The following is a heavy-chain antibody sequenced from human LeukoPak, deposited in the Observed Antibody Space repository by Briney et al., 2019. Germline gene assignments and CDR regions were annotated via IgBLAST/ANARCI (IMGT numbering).Heavy chain of an antibody. V-gene: IGHV3-23*01. Sequence: QPGGSLRLSCAASGFTFTIYAMIWVRQAPGKGLEWVSAISGSGGSTYYADSVKGRFTISRDNSKNTLYLQMNSLRAEDTAVYYCAKDIRPYYYDGSGYLNDAFDIWGQGTMVTVSS. CDR2: ISGSGGST. J-gene: IGHJ3*02. D-gene: IGHD3-22*01. CDR1: GFTFTIYA. CDR3: AKDIRPYYYDGSGYLNDAFDI.